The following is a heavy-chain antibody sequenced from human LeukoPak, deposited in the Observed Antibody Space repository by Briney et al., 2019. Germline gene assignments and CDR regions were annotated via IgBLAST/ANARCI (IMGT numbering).Heavy chain of an antibody. V-gene: IGHV3-30*18. CDR2: ISYDGSNK. CDR1: GFTFSSYD. Sequence: GGSLRLSCAASGFTFSSYDMHWVRQAPGKGLEWVAVISYDGSNKYYADSVKGRFTISRDSSKNTLYQQMNSLRAEDTAVYYCAKSPTTVVTPEFAEYFQHWGQGTLVTVSS. D-gene: IGHD4-23*01. CDR3: AKSPTTVVTPEFAEYFQH. J-gene: IGHJ1*01.